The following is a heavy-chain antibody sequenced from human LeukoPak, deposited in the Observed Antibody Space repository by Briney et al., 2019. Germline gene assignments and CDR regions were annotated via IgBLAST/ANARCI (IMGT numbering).Heavy chain of an antibody. CDR2: IYPGDSDT. J-gene: IGHJ4*02. CDR1: GYSFTSYW. Sequence: GESLKISCKGSGYSFTSYWIGWVRQMPGKGLEWMGIIYPGDSDTKYSPSFQGQVTISADKSISTAYLQWSSLRASDTAIYYCARAYSSDWYVDYWGQGTLATVSS. D-gene: IGHD6-19*01. V-gene: IGHV5-51*01. CDR3: ARAYSSDWYVDY.